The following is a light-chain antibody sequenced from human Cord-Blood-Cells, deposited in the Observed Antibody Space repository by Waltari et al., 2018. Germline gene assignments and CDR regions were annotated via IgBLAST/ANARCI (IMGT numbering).Light chain of an antibody. Sequence: DIQMTQSPSTLSASVGDRVTITCLASQSISSWLAWYQQKPGKAPKLLIYDASSLESGVPSTFSGSGSGTEFTLTISSLQPDDFATYYCQQYNSYSPTFGQGTKVEIK. CDR2: DAS. J-gene: IGKJ1*01. V-gene: IGKV1-5*01. CDR3: QQYNSYSPT. CDR1: QSISSW.